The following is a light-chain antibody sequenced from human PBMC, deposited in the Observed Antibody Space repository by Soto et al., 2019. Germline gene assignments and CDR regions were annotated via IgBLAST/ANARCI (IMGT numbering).Light chain of an antibody. CDR1: QTVCSTC. CDR2: GAS. CDR3: QQYCGSHGFT. J-gene: IGKJ3*01. V-gene: IGKV3-20*01. Sequence: EIELTQSPGTLSFSPGERATLSCRTSQTVCSTCLAWYQQQPGHAPRLLISGASNRATGTPDRFSGSGSWTNYSLPISSLEPDDFAADYCQQYCGSHGFTFGAGTKVDIK.